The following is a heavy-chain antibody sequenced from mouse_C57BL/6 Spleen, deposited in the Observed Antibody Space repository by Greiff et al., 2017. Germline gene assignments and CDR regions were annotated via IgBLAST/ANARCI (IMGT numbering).Heavy chain of an antibody. CDR1: GYTFTSYW. J-gene: IGHJ2*01. CDR3: ERGGTTVDD. V-gene: IGHV1-64*01. D-gene: IGHD1-1*01. Sequence: QVQLQQPGAELVKPGDSVKLSCKASGYTFTSYWMHWVKQRPGQGLEWIGMIHPNSGSPNYNEKFKSKATLTVDKSSSTAYMQRRSVTYEDAADYESERGGTTVDDWGKGTTLTVSS. CDR2: IHPNSGSP.